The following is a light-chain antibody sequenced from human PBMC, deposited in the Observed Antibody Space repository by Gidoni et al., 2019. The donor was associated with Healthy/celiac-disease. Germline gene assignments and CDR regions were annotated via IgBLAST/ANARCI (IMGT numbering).Light chain of an antibody. Sequence: DTVMTQSPLSLPVTPGDPSSISCRSSQSLLHSNGCNYLDWYLQKPGQSPQLLIYLGSTRASGVPDRFSGSGSGTDFTLKISRVEAEDVGVYYCLQDLQTQVTFGQGTRLEIK. V-gene: IGKV2-28*01. CDR2: LGS. CDR1: QSLLHSNGCNY. J-gene: IGKJ5*01. CDR3: LQDLQTQVT.